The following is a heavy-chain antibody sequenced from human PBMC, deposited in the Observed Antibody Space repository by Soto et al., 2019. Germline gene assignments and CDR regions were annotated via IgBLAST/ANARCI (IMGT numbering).Heavy chain of an antibody. Sequence: TSETLSLTCPVSGCSIRGYYWSWIRQPPGKGLEWIGYMYNTGSTVYNPSFKSRVTISVDTSKNQFSLKLNSVTAADTAVYYCGRDLWGYCGTDCYPLDVWGQGTTVTVSS. CDR1: GCSIRGYY. CDR3: GRDLWGYCGTDCYPLDV. CDR2: MYNTGST. V-gene: IGHV4-59*01. D-gene: IGHD2-21*02. J-gene: IGHJ6*02.